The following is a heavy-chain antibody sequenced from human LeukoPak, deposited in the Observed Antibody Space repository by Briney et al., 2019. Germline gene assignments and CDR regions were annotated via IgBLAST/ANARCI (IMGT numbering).Heavy chain of an antibody. CDR3: ARGLGAPYYDSSGYYADY. Sequence: GASVKVSCKASGYTFTSYSLTWVRQAPGQGLEWMGWISTYNGNTNYAQKVQGRVTMTTDTSTSTAYMELRSLRSDDTAVYYCARGLGAPYYDSSGYYADYWGQGTLVTVSS. D-gene: IGHD3-22*01. J-gene: IGHJ4*02. CDR2: ISTYNGNT. V-gene: IGHV1-18*01. CDR1: GYTFTSYS.